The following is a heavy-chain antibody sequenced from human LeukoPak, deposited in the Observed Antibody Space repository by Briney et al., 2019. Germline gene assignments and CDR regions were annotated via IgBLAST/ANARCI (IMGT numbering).Heavy chain of an antibody. J-gene: IGHJ4*02. CDR3: ARASCSSTSCAHY. CDR1: GFTFSSYW. Sequence: GGFLRLSCAASGFTFSSYWMSWVRQAPGKGLEWVANIKQDGSEKYYVDSVKGRFTISRDNAKNSLYLQMNSLRAEDTAVYYCARASCSSTSCAHYWGQGTLVTVSS. CDR2: IKQDGSEK. V-gene: IGHV3-7*01. D-gene: IGHD2-2*01.